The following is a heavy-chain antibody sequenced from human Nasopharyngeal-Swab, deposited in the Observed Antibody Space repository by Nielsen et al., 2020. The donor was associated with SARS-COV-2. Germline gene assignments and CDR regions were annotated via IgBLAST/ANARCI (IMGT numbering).Heavy chain of an antibody. V-gene: IGHV3-64*02. CDR3: ARVSGGSLKNSFDL. J-gene: IGHJ3*01. Sequence: GESLKISCAASGFIFSHFGIHWVRQAPGKGLEYLSSISGNGDRPYYVESVKGRFTISRDDSKNTMYLQMDNLRIEDTAVYFCARVSGGSLKNSFDLWGQGTRVTVSS. CDR1: GFIFSHFG. CDR2: ISGNGDRP. D-gene: IGHD3-16*01.